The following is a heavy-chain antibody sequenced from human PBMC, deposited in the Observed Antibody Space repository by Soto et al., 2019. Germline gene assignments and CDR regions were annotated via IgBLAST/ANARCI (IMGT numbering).Heavy chain of an antibody. CDR2: ISYDGSNK. J-gene: IGHJ6*02. V-gene: IGHV3-30*18. CDR1: GFTFSSYG. Sequence: PGGSLRLSCAASGFTFSSYGMYWVCQAQGKGLEWVAVISYDGSNKYYADSVKGRLTISRDNSKNTLYLQMNSLRAEDTAVYYCAKSDVTTIIHPNYYYYGMDVWGQGTTVTVSS. D-gene: IGHD4-4*01. CDR3: AKSDVTTIIHPNYYYYGMDV.